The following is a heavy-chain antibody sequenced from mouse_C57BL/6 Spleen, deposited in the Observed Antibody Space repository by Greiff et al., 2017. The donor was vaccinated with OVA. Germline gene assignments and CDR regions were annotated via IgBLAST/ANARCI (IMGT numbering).Heavy chain of an antibody. J-gene: IGHJ1*03. CDR2: IYPGDGDT. CDR1: GYAFSSYW. CDR3: ARNRIGSCKYFDV. V-gene: IGHV1-80*01. D-gene: IGHD1-1*02. Sequence: QVQLQQSGAELVKPGASVKISCTASGYAFSSYWMNWVKQRPGQGLEWIGQIYPGDGDTNYNGKFKGKATLTADKSSSTAYMQLSTLTSEDSAVYFYARNRIGSCKYFDVWGTGTTVTVSS.